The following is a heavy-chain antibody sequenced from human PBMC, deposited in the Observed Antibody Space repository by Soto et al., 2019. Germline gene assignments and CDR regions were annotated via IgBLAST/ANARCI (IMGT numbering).Heavy chain of an antibody. CDR3: VRGVLS. J-gene: IGHJ1*01. V-gene: IGHV4-31*03. D-gene: IGHD3-10*01. CDR1: GGSISSGGYY. Sequence: QVQLQESGPGLVKASQTLSLTCNVSGGSISSGGYYWTWSRQHPGKGLEWIGNIHHSGSTFYNPSLTSGVSISVDTSKNLFSLKLSSVTAADTAVYFCVRGVLSWGQGTLVTGSS. CDR2: IHHSGST.